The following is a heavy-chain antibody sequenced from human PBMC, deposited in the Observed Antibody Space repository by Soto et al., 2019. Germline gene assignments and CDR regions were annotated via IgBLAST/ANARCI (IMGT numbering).Heavy chain of an antibody. Sequence: PSELQSPTCTISSGSISSGDYYWGWVRQPPGKGLEWIGYIYYSGSTYYNPSLKSRVTISVDTSKNQFSLKLSSVTAADTAVYYWAREDYYGSGIDYWGQGTQVTVSA. V-gene: IGHV4-30-4*01. CDR2: IYYSGST. J-gene: IGHJ4*02. CDR1: SGSISSGDYY. D-gene: IGHD3-10*01. CDR3: AREDYYGSGIDY.